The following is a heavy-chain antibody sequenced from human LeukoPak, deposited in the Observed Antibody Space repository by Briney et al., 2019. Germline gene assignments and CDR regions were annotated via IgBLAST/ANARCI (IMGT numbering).Heavy chain of an antibody. Sequence: SGTLSLTCAVSGGSISSSNWWSWVRQPPGKGLEWIGEIYHSGSTNYNPPLKSRVTISVDKSKNQFSLKLSSVTAADTAVYYCAREVYYGPGGFDYWGQGTLVTVSS. J-gene: IGHJ4*02. D-gene: IGHD3-10*01. CDR1: GGSISSSNW. CDR2: IYHSGST. CDR3: AREVYYGPGGFDY. V-gene: IGHV4-4*02.